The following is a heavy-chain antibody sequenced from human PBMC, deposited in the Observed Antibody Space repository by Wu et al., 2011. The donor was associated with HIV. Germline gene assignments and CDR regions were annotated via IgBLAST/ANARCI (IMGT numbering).Heavy chain of an antibody. CDR2: INPSGDDT. J-gene: IGHJ4*02. CDR1: GYTFTNHY. CDR3: ARSRTDYGGRYLDY. V-gene: IGHV1-46*01. D-gene: IGHD4-23*01. Sequence: QVQLVQSGAEVKKPGASVKVSCKASGYTFTNHYMHWVRQAPGQGLEWMGIINPSGDDTHYAQNFQGRVAMTRDTSRSTVYMELSRLTSDDTAVYYCARSRTDYGGRYLDYWGQGTLLTVSS.